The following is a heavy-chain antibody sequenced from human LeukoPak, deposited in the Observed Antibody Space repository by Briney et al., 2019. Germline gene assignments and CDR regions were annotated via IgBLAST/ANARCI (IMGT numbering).Heavy chain of an antibody. D-gene: IGHD4-17*01. V-gene: IGHV1-69*13. J-gene: IGHJ2*01. CDR1: GGTSNNHA. Sequence: SVKGPCEASGGTSNNHAISWVRHAPGQGLECMGAIIPIFGTPNYAQNFQGRVTIIADASTSTVYMERSSLRSEDTAVYYCARLHGEYDPDWYFDLWGRGTLVTVSS. CDR3: ARLHGEYDPDWYFDL. CDR2: IIPIFGTP.